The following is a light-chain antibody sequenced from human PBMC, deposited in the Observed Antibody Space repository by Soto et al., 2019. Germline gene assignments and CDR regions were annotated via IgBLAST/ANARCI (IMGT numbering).Light chain of an antibody. J-gene: IGKJ4*01. CDR1: LIVDSGH. Sequence: EIVFTQSPGTLSLSPGERATLACRASLIVDSGHLAWYQQKPGQAPRLLIYTTFNRATGLPDRFSGSGSGTDFTLTISRLEPEAFAQYFCQQDAGSPFTFGGGTRLEIK. V-gene: IGKV3-20*01. CDR2: TTF. CDR3: QQDAGSPFT.